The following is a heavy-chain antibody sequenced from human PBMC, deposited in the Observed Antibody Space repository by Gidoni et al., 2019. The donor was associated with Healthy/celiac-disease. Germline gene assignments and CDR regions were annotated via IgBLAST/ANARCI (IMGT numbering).Heavy chain of an antibody. Sequence: EVQLVESGGGLVKPGGSLSLSCAASGFTFSSYSMTWVSQAPGKGLEWVSSISSSSSYIYYADSVKGRFTISRDNAKNSLYLQMNSLRAEDTAVYYCARDPTGRDGYNNRAYWGQGTLVTVSS. CDR2: ISSSSSYI. J-gene: IGHJ4*02. CDR1: GFTFSSYS. D-gene: IGHD5-12*01. CDR3: ARDPTGRDGYNNRAY. V-gene: IGHV3-21*01.